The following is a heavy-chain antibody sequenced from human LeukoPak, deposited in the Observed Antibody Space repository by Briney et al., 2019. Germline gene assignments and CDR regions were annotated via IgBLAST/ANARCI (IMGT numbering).Heavy chain of an antibody. J-gene: IGHJ4*02. V-gene: IGHV6-1*01. Sequence: SQTLSLTCAISGDSVSSNSATWNWIRQSPSRGLEWLGRTYYRSKWYNDYAESVKSRITINPDTSKNQFSLQLNSETPEDTVVYFCARDLAGDGGYSYGMVDYWGQGTLVTVSS. CDR3: ARDLAGDGGYSYGMVDY. D-gene: IGHD5-18*01. CDR1: GDSVSSNSAT. CDR2: TYYRSKWYN.